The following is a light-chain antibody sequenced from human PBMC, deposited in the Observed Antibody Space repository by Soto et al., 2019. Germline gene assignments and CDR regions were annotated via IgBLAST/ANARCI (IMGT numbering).Light chain of an antibody. CDR3: SFYTSSSTYV. V-gene: IGLV2-18*01. J-gene: IGLJ1*01. CDR2: ELS. CDR1: SSDVCSYNR. Sequence: QSVLTQPPSVSGSPGRSGTISPTGTSSDVCSYNRVSWYQQPPGTAPKLMIYELSNRPSGLPDRFSGSKSGNTASLTISGVQAGDEADYYCSFYTSSSTYVFGTGTKVTV.